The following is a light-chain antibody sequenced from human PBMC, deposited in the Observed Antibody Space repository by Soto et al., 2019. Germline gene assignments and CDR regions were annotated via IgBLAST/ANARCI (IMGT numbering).Light chain of an antibody. CDR1: IRDVGAYNV. J-gene: IGLJ3*02. CDR2: EVR. CDR3: SAYAARNTPV. Sequence: QSVLTQPASVSGSPGQSITISCSGTIRDVGAYNVVSCYQQPPGTAHLLIIYEVRNRPCGIASLSSSSRSGKTAFVTISGLQDEDEDDYYCSAYAARNTPVFGGGTQLTVL. V-gene: IGLV2-14*01.